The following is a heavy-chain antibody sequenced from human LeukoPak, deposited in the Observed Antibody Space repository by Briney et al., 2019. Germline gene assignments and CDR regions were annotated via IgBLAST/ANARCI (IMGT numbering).Heavy chain of an antibody. CDR3: ATSPTYSSGSGYFDY. J-gene: IGHJ4*02. CDR1: GYTLTELS. Sequence: ASVKVSCKVSGYTLTELSMHWVRQAPGKGLEWMGGFDPEDGETIYAQKFQGRVTMTEDTSTDTAYMELSSLRSEDTAVYYCATSPTYSSGSGYFDYWGQGTLVTVSS. D-gene: IGHD6-19*01. V-gene: IGHV1-24*01. CDR2: FDPEDGET.